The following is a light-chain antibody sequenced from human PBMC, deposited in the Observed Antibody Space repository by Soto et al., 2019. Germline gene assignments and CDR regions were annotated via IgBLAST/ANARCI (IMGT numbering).Light chain of an antibody. V-gene: IGLV2-14*01. CDR1: SSDVGGNDY. CDR2: EVT. CDR3: SSYTTTTTVI. J-gene: IGLJ2*01. Sequence: QSALTQPPSASGSPGQSVTVSCTGTSSDVGGNDYVSWFQQHPGKAPKLMIYEVTDRPSGVSNRFSASKSGNTASLTISGLQAEDEADYYCSSYTTTTTVIFGGGTKLTVL.